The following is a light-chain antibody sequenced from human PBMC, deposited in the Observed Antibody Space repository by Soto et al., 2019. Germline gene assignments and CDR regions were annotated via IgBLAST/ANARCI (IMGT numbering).Light chain of an antibody. V-gene: IGKV3-20*01. CDR1: QSIITNY. CDR3: QQYGSSGT. CDR2: AAS. Sequence: EIVLTQSPGTLSLSPGERATLSCRASQSIITNYLAWYRQKPGQAPRLLIYAASSRATGIPGRFSGSGSGTDFTLTISRLEPEDFAVYYCQQYGSSGTFGQGTKVDIK. J-gene: IGKJ1*01.